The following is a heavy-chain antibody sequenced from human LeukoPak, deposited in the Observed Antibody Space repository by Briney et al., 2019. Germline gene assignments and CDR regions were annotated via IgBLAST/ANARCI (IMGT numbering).Heavy chain of an antibody. Sequence: ETLSLTCTVSDGSISSYYWSWIRQPPGKGLEWIGYIYYSGSTNYNPSLKSRVTISVDTSKNQFSLKLSSVTAADTAVYYCARHIRGATGPRYAFDIWGQGTMVTVSS. CDR3: ARHIRGATGPRYAFDI. D-gene: IGHD1-26*01. CDR1: DGSISSYY. J-gene: IGHJ3*02. CDR2: IYYSGST. V-gene: IGHV4-59*08.